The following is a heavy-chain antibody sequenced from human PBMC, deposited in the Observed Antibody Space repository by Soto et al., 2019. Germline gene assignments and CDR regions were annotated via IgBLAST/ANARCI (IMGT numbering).Heavy chain of an antibody. CDR1: GGSITSGGYY. V-gene: IGHV4-31*03. CDR3: ARESRITMVRGVIGRYYYGMDV. D-gene: IGHD3-10*01. CDR2: IYYSGST. J-gene: IGHJ6*02. Sequence: SDTLSLTCTVPGGSITSGGYYWSLIRQHPGKGLEWIGYIYYSGSTYYNPSLKSRVTISVDTSKNQFSLKLSSVTAADTAVYYCARESRITMVRGVIGRYYYGMDVWGQGTTVS.